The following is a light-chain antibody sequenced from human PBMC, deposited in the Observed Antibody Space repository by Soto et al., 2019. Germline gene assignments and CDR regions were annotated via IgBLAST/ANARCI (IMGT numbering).Light chain of an antibody. CDR1: SSDVGSYNY. Sequence: QSALTQPASVSGSPGQSITISCTGTSSDVGSYNYVAWYQQHPGKAPKLIIYDVSNRTSGVSNRFSGSKSGNMASLTISGLHAEDEADYYCSSFTSSTLDVFGTGTKLTVL. CDR3: SSFTSSTLDV. CDR2: DVS. V-gene: IGLV2-14*01. J-gene: IGLJ1*01.